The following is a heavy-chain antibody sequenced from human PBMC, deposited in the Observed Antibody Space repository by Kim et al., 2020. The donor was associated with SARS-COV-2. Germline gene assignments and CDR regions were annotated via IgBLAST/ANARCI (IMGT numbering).Heavy chain of an antibody. Sequence: GIGGSTYYADSVKGRFTIARDNSKNTLYLQMNSLSAEDTAVYYCAKRFDCWGQGALVTVSS. J-gene: IGHJ4*02. V-gene: IGHV3-23*01. CDR3: AKRFDC. CDR2: GIGGST.